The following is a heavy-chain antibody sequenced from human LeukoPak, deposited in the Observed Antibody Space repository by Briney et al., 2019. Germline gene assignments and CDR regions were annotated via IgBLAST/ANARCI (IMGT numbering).Heavy chain of an antibody. CDR2: IKQDGSEK. CDR1: GFTFSSYW. V-gene: IGHV3-7*01. CDR3: ARDQVAVAGTLPDSFDP. J-gene: IGHJ5*02. Sequence: QSWGSLRLSCAASGFTFSSYWISWVRQVPGKGLEWVANIKQDGSEKYYVDSVKGRFTISRDNAKNSLYLQMNSLRAEDTAVYYCARDQVAVAGTLPDSFDPWGQGTLVTVSS. D-gene: IGHD6-19*01.